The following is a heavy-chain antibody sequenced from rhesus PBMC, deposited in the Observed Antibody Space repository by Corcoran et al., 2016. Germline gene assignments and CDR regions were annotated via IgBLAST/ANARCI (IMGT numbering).Heavy chain of an antibody. CDR2: INGASRCT. CDR3: VRVTRVFDFDY. CDR1: GASISSNY. J-gene: IGHJ4*01. Sequence: QVQLQESGPGLVKPSETLPLTCAVSGASISSNYWSWIRQTPGKGLEWIGCINGASRCTNSNPSLKIRVTISKDTSEHQFSLKLNAVTAADTAGYYCVRVTRVFDFDYWGQGVLVTVSS. V-gene: IGHV4S2*01. D-gene: IGHD3-9*01.